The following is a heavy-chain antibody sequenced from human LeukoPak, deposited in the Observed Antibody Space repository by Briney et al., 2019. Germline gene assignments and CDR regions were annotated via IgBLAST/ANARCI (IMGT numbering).Heavy chain of an antibody. CDR2: IRYDESNK. CDR1: GFTFNTYG. D-gene: IGHD3-10*01. J-gene: IGHJ4*02. CDR3: AKDSDYYGSGSYPDLFYIDF. Sequence: GGSLRLSCAASGFTFNTYGMHWVRQAPGTGLEWVAFIRYDESNKYYAESVEGRFTISRDDSKNTVYLQMKSLGPEDTAMYYCAKDSDYYGSGSYPDLFYIDFWGQGALVTVSS. V-gene: IGHV3-30*02.